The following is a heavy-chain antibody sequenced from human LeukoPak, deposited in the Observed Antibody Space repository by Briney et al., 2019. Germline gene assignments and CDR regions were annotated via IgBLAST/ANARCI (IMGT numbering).Heavy chain of an antibody. CDR1: GFTFNNAW. CDR3: TTDGRAWVATIGDY. V-gene: IGHV3-15*01. CDR2: IKSKTDGGTT. D-gene: IGHD5-12*01. Sequence: GGSLRLSCAASGFTFNNAWMSWVRQAPGRGLEWVGRIKSKTDGGTTDYAAPVKGRFTISRDDSKNTLYLQMNSLKTEDTAVYYCTTDGRAWVATIGDYWGQGTLVTVSS. J-gene: IGHJ4*02.